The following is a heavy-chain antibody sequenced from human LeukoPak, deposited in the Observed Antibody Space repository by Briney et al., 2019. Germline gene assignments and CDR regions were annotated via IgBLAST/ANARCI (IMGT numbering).Heavy chain of an antibody. D-gene: IGHD6-19*01. CDR1: GFTFSNFA. CDR2: ISAGGGVT. V-gene: IGHV3-23*01. Sequence: GGSLRLSCAASGFTFSNFAMTWVRQAPGKGLEWVSVISAGGGVTGYADSVKGRFTISRDNSKNTLYLQMNSLRAEDTAVYYCAKANSGWHTTMCIDYWGQGTLVTVSS. CDR3: AKANSGWHTTMCIDY. J-gene: IGHJ4*02.